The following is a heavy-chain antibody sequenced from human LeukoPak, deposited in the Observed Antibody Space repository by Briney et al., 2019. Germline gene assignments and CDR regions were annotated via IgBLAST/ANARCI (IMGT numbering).Heavy chain of an antibody. Sequence: ASVTVSCKASGYTFIDYYMHWVRQAPGQGREWMGWINPNSGGTNYPQNFQGRVTITRDTSIRTVYMELSRLRSDDTAVYYCANTYALGNYYKGGFDPWGQGTLVTVSS. V-gene: IGHV1-2*02. J-gene: IGHJ5*02. CDR3: ANTYALGNYYKGGFDP. D-gene: IGHD3-10*01. CDR2: INPNSGGT. CDR1: GYTFIDYY.